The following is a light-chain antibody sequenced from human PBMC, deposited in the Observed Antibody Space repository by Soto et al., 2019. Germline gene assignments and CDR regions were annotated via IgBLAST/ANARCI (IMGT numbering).Light chain of an antibody. J-gene: IGKJ1*01. Sequence: EIVLTQSPGTLSLSPGERATLSCRASQSLSSSQLAWYQQKPGQAPRLLIHDASSRATGISDRFTGSGSGTDFTLTITTLEPEDFAVDECQQYGSSPRTFGLGTKVDIK. V-gene: IGKV3-20*01. CDR2: DAS. CDR3: QQYGSSPRT. CDR1: QSLSSSQ.